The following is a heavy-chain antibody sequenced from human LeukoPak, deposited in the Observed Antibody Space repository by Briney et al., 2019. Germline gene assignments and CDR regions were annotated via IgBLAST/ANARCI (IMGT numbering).Heavy chain of an antibody. V-gene: IGHV3-48*03. CDR2: ISGSGSTI. D-gene: IGHD6-13*01. J-gene: IGHJ4*02. CDR1: GFTFSTYE. Sequence: DPGGSLRLSCAASGFTFSTYEMNWVRQAPGKGLEWVSYISGSGSTINYADSVKGRFTISRDNAKNTLYLQMNSLRAEDTAVYYCALSREAAGTVFDDWGQGTLITVSS. CDR3: ALSREAAGTVFDD.